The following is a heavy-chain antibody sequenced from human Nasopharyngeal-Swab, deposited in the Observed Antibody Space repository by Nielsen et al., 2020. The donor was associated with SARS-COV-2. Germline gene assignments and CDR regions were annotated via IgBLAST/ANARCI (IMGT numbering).Heavy chain of an antibody. Sequence: GGSLRLSCAASGFTVSSNYMSWVRQAPGKGLEWVSVIYSGGSTYYIDSVKGRFTVSRDNSRNTLYLQMNSLRPEDTAAYYCAREKAVAGIGGYHYYGMDVWGQGTTVTVSS. CDR2: IYSGGST. CDR1: GFTVSSNY. J-gene: IGHJ6*02. V-gene: IGHV3-53*05. CDR3: AREKAVAGIGGYHYYGMDV. D-gene: IGHD6-19*01.